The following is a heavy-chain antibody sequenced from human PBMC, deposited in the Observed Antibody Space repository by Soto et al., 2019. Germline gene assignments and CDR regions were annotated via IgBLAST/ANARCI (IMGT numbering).Heavy chain of an antibody. Sequence: PSQTLSLTCAISGDSVSSKTAAWNWIRQSPSRGLEWLGRTYFRSKWYNDYAISVKSRIIISPDTSKNQFSLLLNSVTPEDTAVYYCARVTFDHFVHWFDPWGQGTLVTVSS. V-gene: IGHV6-1*01. J-gene: IGHJ5*02. D-gene: IGHD3-9*01. CDR2: TYFRSKWYN. CDR1: GDSVSSKTAA. CDR3: ARVTFDHFVHWFDP.